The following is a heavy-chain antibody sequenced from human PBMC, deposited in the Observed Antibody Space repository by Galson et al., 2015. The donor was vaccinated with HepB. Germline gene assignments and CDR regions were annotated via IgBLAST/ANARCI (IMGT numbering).Heavy chain of an antibody. V-gene: IGHV3-30*18. D-gene: IGHD3-22*01. CDR1: GFTFSSYG. J-gene: IGHJ3*02. CDR3: AKRALAGGYDSSGYYREKGAFEI. CDR2: ISYDGSNK. Sequence: SLRLSCAASGFTFSSYGMHWVRQAPGKGLEWVAVISYDGSNKYYADSVKGRFTISRDNSKNTLYLQMNSLRAEDTAVYYCAKRALAGGYDSSGYYREKGAFEIWGQGTMVTVSS.